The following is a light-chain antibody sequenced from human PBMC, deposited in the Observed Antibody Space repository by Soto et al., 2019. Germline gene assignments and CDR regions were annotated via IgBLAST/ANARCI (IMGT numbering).Light chain of an antibody. J-gene: IGKJ2*01. CDR1: QSIDTY. CDR2: AAS. CDR3: QQSYSTPMYT. Sequence: DIQMTQSPSSLSASVRDRVTITCRASQSIDTYLNWYQQKPGTAPKLLIYAASSLQSGVPSRFSGRGSGTDFTLTISSLQPEDFATYYCQQSYSTPMYTFGQGTKVDIK. V-gene: IGKV1-39*01.